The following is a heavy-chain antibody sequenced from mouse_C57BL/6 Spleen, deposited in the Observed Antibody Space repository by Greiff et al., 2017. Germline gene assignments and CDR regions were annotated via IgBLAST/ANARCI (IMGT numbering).Heavy chain of an antibody. Sequence: QVQLQQSGAELARPGASVKLSCKASGYTFTSYGISWVKQRTGQGLEWIGEIYPRSGNTYYNEKFKGKATFTADTSSNTAYMQLSSLTTEDSAIYYCAREGATVVADYWGQGTTLTVSS. V-gene: IGHV1-81*01. CDR1: GYTFTSYG. CDR2: IYPRSGNT. CDR3: AREGATVVADY. D-gene: IGHD1-1*01. J-gene: IGHJ2*01.